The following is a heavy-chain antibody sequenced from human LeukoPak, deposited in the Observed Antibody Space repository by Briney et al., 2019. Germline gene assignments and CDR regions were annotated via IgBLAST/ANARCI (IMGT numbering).Heavy chain of an antibody. CDR2: INPSGGST. Sequence: ASVKVSCKASGYTFTSYYMHWVRQAPGQGLEWMGIINPSGGSTSYAQKFQERVTITRDMSTSTAYMELSSLRSEDTAVYYCAADEQWLVRKYWGQGTLVTVSS. CDR3: AADEQWLVRKY. D-gene: IGHD6-19*01. V-gene: IGHV1-46*01. CDR1: GYTFTSYY. J-gene: IGHJ4*02.